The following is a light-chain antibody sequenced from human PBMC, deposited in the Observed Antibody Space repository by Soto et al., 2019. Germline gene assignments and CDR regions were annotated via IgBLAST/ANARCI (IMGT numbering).Light chain of an antibody. CDR2: DVS. J-gene: IGLJ1*01. V-gene: IGLV2-23*02. Sequence: QSALTQPASVSGSPGQSITISCTGTSSDVGRYNLVSWYQHHPGKAPKLIIYDVSQWPSGASNRFSGSKSGNTASLTIFGLQADDEADYYCCSYAGGTTCYVFGTGTKVTVL. CDR3: CSYAGGTTCYV. CDR1: SSDVGRYNL.